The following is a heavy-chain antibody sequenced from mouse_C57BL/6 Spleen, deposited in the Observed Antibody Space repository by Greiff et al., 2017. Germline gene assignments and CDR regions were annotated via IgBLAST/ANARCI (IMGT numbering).Heavy chain of an antibody. CDR2: IGPENGGT. J-gene: IGHJ2*01. V-gene: IGHV14-2*01. D-gene: IGHD2-1*01. CDR1: GFNINDYY. CDR3: ARSDRNSFDY. Sequence: VQLQQPGAELVKPGASVKLSCTASGFNINDYYMHWVKQRTEQGLEWIGMIGPENGGTKYAQKFQGKATITADTSSNTAFLQLSSLTSEDTAVYYCARSDRNSFDYWGQGTTLTVSS.